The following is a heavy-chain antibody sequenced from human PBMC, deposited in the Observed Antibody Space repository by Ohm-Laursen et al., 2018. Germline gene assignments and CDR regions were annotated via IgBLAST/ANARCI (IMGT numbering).Heavy chain of an antibody. V-gene: IGHV4-34*01. Sequence: SDTLSLTCAAYGGSFSGYYWNWIRQPPGRGLEWIGEINHSRSTKYNSSFKSRVTISVDTSKNQFSLNLSSVTAADTAMYYCARKTDWNHYYFDYWGQGTLVTVSS. J-gene: IGHJ4*02. CDR1: GGSFSGYY. D-gene: IGHD1-1*01. CDR3: ARKTDWNHYYFDY. CDR2: INHSRST.